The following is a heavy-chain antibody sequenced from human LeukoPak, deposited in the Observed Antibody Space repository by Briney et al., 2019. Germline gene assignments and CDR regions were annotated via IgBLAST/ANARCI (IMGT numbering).Heavy chain of an antibody. D-gene: IGHD6-19*01. CDR2: MYYSGST. J-gene: IGHJ3*02. CDR1: GGSISSGTYY. CDR3: ARLAAVAGTVLGFDI. V-gene: IGHV4-39*07. Sequence: SETLSLTCTVSGGSISSGTYYWGWIRQPPGKGLEWIGNMYYSGSTYYNASLKSRVTISLDTSKNQFSLKLSSVTAADTAVYYCARLAAVAGTVLGFDIWGQGTMVTVSS.